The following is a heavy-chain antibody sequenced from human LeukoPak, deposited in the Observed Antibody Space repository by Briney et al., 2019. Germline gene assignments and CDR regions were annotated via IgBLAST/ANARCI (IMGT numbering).Heavy chain of an antibody. V-gene: IGHV4-59*01. J-gene: IGHJ4*02. D-gene: IGHD6-19*01. CDR3: ASAPEYSSGWYSD. Sequence: SETLSLTCTVSGGSISSYYWSWIRQPPGKGLEWIGYIYYSGSTNYNPSLKSRVTISVDTSKSQFSLKPSSVTAADTAVYYCASAPEYSSGWYSDWGQGTLVTVSS. CDR2: IYYSGST. CDR1: GGSISSYY.